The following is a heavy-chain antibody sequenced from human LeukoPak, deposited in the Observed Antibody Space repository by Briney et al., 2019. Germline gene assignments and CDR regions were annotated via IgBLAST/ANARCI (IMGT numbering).Heavy chain of an antibody. CDR2: IKQDGSGK. CDR1: GFTFSSYW. D-gene: IGHD3-10*01. CDR3: ARRAYYYGSGSYSFDY. Sequence: PGGSLRLSCAASGFTFSSYWMSWVRQAPGKGLEWVANIKQDGSGKYYVDSVKGRFTISRDNAKNSLYLQMNSLRAEDTAVYYCARRAYYYGSGSYSFDYWGQGTLVTVSS. V-gene: IGHV3-7*01. J-gene: IGHJ4*02.